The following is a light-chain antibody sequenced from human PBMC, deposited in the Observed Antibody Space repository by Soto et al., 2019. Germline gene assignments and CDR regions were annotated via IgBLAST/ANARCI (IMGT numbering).Light chain of an antibody. J-gene: IGKJ5*01. CDR1: QSVSSSY. CDR2: DAS. V-gene: IGKV3D-20*01. Sequence: EIVLTQSPATLSLSPGERATLSCGASQSVSSSYLAWYQQKPGLAPRLLIYDASSRDTGIPDRFSGSGSGTDFTLTISRLEPEDFAVYYCQQYGSSPPTFGQGKRLEIK. CDR3: QQYGSSPPT.